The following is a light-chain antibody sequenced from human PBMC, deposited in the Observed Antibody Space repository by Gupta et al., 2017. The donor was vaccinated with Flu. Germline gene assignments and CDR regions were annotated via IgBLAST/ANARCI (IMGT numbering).Light chain of an antibody. Sequence: SSVLTQPPSVSVFPGQTATITCSGNKLGDKYASWYQQKAGQPPILILYHDAKRPSGIPERFSGSNSGNTATLTVSETQVVDEADYYCQAWDIGVVVFGGGTKLTVL. CDR1: KLGDKY. J-gene: IGLJ2*01. CDR3: QAWDIGVVV. CDR2: HDA. V-gene: IGLV3-1*01.